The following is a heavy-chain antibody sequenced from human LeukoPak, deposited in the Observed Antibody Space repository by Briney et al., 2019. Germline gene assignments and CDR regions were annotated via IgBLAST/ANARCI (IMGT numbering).Heavy chain of an antibody. Sequence: SETLSLTCTVSGGSISSYYWSWIRQPPGKGLEWIGYIYYSGSTNYNPSLKSRVTISVDTSKNQFSLKLSSVTAADTAVYYCARHFHGFGCQTLGQGTLVTVSS. CDR2: IYYSGST. V-gene: IGHV4-59*08. J-gene: IGHJ5*02. D-gene: IGHD3-10*01. CDR1: GGSISSYY. CDR3: ARHFHGFGCQT.